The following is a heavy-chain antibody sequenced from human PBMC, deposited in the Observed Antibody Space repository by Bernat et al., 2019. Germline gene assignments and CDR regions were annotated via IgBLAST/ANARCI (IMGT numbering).Heavy chain of an antibody. Sequence: QVQLVQSGAEVKKPGASVRVSCKASGHTFTGYAIHWVRQAPGQSLEWRGWIDGGNGGTSYSQKFQGRVTFSRDTSANTVYMDLSSLRSEDTAVYYCTRSKDSGSYYSAQYANFDCWGQGTLVTVSS. D-gene: IGHD1-26*01. CDR3: TRSKDSGSYYSAQYANFDC. CDR2: IDGGNGGT. J-gene: IGHJ4*02. V-gene: IGHV1-3*01. CDR1: GHTFTGYA.